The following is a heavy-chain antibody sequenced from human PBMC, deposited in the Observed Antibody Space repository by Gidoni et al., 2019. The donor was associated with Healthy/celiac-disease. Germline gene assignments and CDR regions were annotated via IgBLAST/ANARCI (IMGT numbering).Heavy chain of an antibody. CDR1: GFTFTSSA. CDR2: IVVGSGNT. J-gene: IGHJ3*02. CDR3: AASSPKYYDSSLAAFDI. D-gene: IGHD3-22*01. V-gene: IGHV1-58*01. Sequence: QMQLVQSGPEVKKPGTSVKVSCKASGFTFTSSAVQWVRQARGQRLEWIGWIVVGSGNTNYAQKFQERVTITRDMFTSTAYMELSSLRSEDTAVYYCAASSPKYYDSSLAAFDIWGQGTMVTVSS.